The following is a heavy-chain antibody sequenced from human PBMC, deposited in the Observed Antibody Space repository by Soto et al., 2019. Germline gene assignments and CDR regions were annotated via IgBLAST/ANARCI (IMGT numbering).Heavy chain of an antibody. V-gene: IGHV4-59*08. J-gene: IGHJ4*02. Sequence: QVQLQESGPGLVKPSETLSLPCPVSGGSISSYYWSWIRQPPGKGLEWIGNIYYSGSTNYNPSLKSRVTISVDTSKNQCSLKLSSVTAADTAVYYCARRWGRSFDYWGQGTLVTVSS. CDR2: IYYSGST. D-gene: IGHD2-15*01. CDR1: GGSISSYY. CDR3: ARRWGRSFDY.